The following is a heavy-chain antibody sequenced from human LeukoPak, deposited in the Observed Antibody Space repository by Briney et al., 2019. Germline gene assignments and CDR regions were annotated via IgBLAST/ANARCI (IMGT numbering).Heavy chain of an antibody. Sequence: ASVKVSCKASTYTFTTTYGFSWVRQAPGQGLEWMGFITTYNGNTNYAQKFQDRITMTTDTSTSTTYMELRSLRSDDTAVYYCERDRNQLFDYWGQGTLVTVSS. CDR2: ITTYNGNT. V-gene: IGHV1-18*01. CDR1: TYTFTTTYG. J-gene: IGHJ4*02. D-gene: IGHD2-2*01. CDR3: ERDRNQLFDY.